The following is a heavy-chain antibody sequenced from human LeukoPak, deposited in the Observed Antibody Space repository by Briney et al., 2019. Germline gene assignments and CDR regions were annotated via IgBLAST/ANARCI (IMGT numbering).Heavy chain of an antibody. V-gene: IGHV3-21*01. CDR1: GFTFSRHG. CDR2: ISSSGSYI. D-gene: IGHD6-19*01. CDR3: ARVVSVAWSERRPGYYYIDV. J-gene: IGHJ6*03. Sequence: GGSLRLSCAASGFTFSRHGMNWVRQAPGKGLEWVSSISSSGSYIYYADSVKGRFTISGDNAKNSLYLQMNSLRAEDTALYYCARVVSVAWSERRPGYYYIDVWGKGTTVTVSS.